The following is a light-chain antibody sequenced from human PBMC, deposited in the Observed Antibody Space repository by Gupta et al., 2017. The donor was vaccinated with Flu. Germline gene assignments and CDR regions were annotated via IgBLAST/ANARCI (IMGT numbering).Light chain of an antibody. Sequence: IQMTQSPSSLSASVGDRGSITCRASQTIGRFLNWYKHKPGTAPKLLIYAASSWQSGDASRYSGRGCGKDLALTNDRRQLEELASSFSQQTHINPPWAFGQASKVE. V-gene: IGKV1-39*01. J-gene: IGKJ1*01. CDR3: QQTHINPPWA. CDR1: QTIGRF. CDR2: AAS.